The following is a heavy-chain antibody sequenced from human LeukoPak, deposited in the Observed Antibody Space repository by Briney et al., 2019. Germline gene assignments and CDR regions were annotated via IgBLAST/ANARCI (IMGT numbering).Heavy chain of an antibody. CDR3: ARYSSGSIYYFEY. V-gene: IGHV3-23*01. Sequence: GGSLRLSCAASGFTFINYAMSWVRLAPGKGLEWVSAISGSGGRTYYADSVKGRFTISGDNSKNTLYLQMNSLRAEDTGVYYCARYSSGSIYYFEYWGQGSLVTVSS. J-gene: IGHJ4*02. CDR1: GFTFINYA. CDR2: ISGSGGRT. D-gene: IGHD6-19*01.